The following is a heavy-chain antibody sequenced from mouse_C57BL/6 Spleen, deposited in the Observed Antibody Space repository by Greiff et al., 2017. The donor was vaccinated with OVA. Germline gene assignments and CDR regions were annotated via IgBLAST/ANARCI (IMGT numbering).Heavy chain of an antibody. CDR1: GYSFTSYY. Sequence: QVQLKESGPELVKPGASVKISCKASGYSFTSYYIHWVKQRPGQGLEWIGWIYPGSGNTKYNEKFKGKATLTADTSSSTAYMQLSSLASAESAVYYCAGDGLGYWYFAGWGTGTTVTVSS. CDR2: IYPGSGNT. D-gene: IGHD3-1*01. CDR3: AGDGLGYWYFAG. J-gene: IGHJ1*03. V-gene: IGHV1-66*01.